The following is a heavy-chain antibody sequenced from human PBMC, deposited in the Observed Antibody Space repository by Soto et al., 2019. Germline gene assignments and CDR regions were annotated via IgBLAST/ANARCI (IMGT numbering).Heavy chain of an antibody. V-gene: IGHV3-74*01. D-gene: IGHD2-21*01. CDR2: IKSDGSIT. CDR1: GFTFSSNW. CDR3: AATVATRPN. Sequence: EVQLVESGGGLVQPGGSLRLSCAASGFTFSSNWMHWVRQAPGKGPVWVSRIKSDGSITNYADAVKGRFTISRDNAKNPLYLQMDSLRTEDTAVYYCAATVATRPNWGQGTLVT. J-gene: IGHJ4*02.